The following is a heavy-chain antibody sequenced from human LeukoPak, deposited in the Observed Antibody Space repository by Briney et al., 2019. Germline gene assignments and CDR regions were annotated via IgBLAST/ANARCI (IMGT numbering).Heavy chain of an antibody. Sequence: GASVKVSCKASGYTFTSYYMHWVRQAPGQGLEWMGIINPSGGSTSYAQKFQGRVTMTRDTSTSTVYMELSSLRSEDTAVYHCATLYSGSYSFDYWGQGTLVTVSS. CDR2: INPSGGST. CDR1: GYTFTSYY. V-gene: IGHV1-46*01. D-gene: IGHD1-26*01. CDR3: ATLYSGSYSFDY. J-gene: IGHJ4*02.